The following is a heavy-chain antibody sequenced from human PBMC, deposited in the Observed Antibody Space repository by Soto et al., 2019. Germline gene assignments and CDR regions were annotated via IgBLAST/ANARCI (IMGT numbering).Heavy chain of an antibody. CDR2: IIPPYGTA. V-gene: IGHV1-69*06. J-gene: IGHJ4*02. D-gene: IGHD3-10*01. Sequence: QAHLAQSGAEVKKPGSSVTVSCKASGGTFNSYGISWVRQAPGQGLDWMGVIIPPYGTANYAQKFQGRVSITAYKSTSTAYLDLNSLRSDDTAVYYWARVRVIRVVIPSLFGLCGQGTQVTVSS. CDR3: ARVRVIRVVIPSLFGL. CDR1: GGTFNSYG.